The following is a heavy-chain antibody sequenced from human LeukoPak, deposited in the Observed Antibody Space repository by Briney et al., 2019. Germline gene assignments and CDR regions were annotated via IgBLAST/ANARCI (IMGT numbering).Heavy chain of an antibody. CDR2: IYPGASDT. Sequence: GESLKISCKGSGYSFTTYWVLSVRQMPGRGPEWIGIIYPGASDTRYSPSFQGQVAISADKSIRTAYLQWSSLKASDTAMYYCARADQGGTTHLFDYWGQGTLVTVSS. J-gene: IGHJ4*02. D-gene: IGHD1-7*01. V-gene: IGHV5-51*01. CDR1: GYSFTTYW. CDR3: ARADQGGTTHLFDY.